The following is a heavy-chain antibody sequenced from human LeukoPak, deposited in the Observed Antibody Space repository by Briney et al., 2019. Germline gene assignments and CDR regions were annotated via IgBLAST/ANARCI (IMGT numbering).Heavy chain of an antibody. CDR2: ISSSGSTI. D-gene: IGHD1-26*01. CDR1: GFTFSDYY. Sequence: PGGSLRLSCAASGFTFSDYYMSWIRQAPGKGLEWVSYISSSGSTIYYADSVKGRFTISRDNAKNSLYLQMNSLRAEDTAVYYCAKYPSRTYSGSYYRLADYFDYWGQGTLVTVSS. CDR3: AKYPSRTYSGSYYRLADYFDY. J-gene: IGHJ4*02. V-gene: IGHV3-11*04.